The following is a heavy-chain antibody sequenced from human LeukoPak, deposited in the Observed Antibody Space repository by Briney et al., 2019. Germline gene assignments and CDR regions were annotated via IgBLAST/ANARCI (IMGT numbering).Heavy chain of an antibody. CDR3: ARFAAGGSYYYYMDV. V-gene: IGHV3-48*01. CDR1: GFTFSSYT. J-gene: IGHJ6*03. D-gene: IGHD6-25*01. CDR2: IGTSSTTI. Sequence: GGSLGLSCAASGFTFSSYTMNWVRQPPGKGLEWVSDIGTSSTTIYYADSVKGRFTISRDNAKNSLYLQMNSLRADDTAVYYCARFAAGGSYYYYMDVWGKGTTVTVSS.